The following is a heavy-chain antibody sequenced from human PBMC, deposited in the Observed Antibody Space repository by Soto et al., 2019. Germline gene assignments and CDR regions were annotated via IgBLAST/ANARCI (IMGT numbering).Heavy chain of an antibody. J-gene: IGHJ6*02. CDR2: ISSSSSYI. V-gene: IGHV3-21*01. CDR1: GFTFSSYS. CDR3: ARERRGLGDSSGYYYYYYGMDV. Sequence: EVQLVESGGGLVKPGGSPRLSCAASGFTFSSYSMNWVRQAPGKGLEWVSSISSSSSYIYYADSVKGRFTISRDNAKNSLYLQMNSLRAEDTAVYYCARERRGLGDSSGYYYYYYGMDVWGQGTTVTVSS. D-gene: IGHD3-22*01.